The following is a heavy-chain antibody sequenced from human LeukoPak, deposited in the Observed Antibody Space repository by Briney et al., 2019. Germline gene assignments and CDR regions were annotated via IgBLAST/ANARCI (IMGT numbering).Heavy chain of an antibody. Sequence: PSETLSLTCTVSGGSISSIIYYWGWLRQPPGKGLEWIGSISYSGNTYYNPSLKSRVTISVDTSKNQFSLKLSSVTAADTAVYYCATFRVRGRSMWGMDVWGQGTTVTVSS. D-gene: IGHD3-10*01. CDR3: ATFRVRGRSMWGMDV. CDR2: ISYSGNT. CDR1: GGSISSIIYY. V-gene: IGHV4-39*07. J-gene: IGHJ6*02.